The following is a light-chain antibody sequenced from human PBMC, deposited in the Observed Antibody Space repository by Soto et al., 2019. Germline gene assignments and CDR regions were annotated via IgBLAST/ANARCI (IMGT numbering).Light chain of an antibody. CDR3: QQYNSYPIT. V-gene: IGKV1-5*03. CDR2: KAS. CDR1: QSISSW. J-gene: IGKJ5*01. Sequence: DIQMTQSPSTLSASVGDRVTITCRASQSISSWLAWYQQKPGKAPKSLIYKASSLESGVPSRFSGGESGTEFTLTISSLQPDDFATYYCQQYNSYPITFGQGTRLEIK.